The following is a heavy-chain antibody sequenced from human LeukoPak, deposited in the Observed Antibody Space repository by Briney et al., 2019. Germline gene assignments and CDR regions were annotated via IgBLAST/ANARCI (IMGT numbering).Heavy chain of an antibody. J-gene: IGHJ4*02. D-gene: IGHD3-22*01. V-gene: IGHV1-46*01. CDR3: ARIPDGYYDSSGYPTNDY. CDR1: GYTFTSYY. Sequence: ASVKVSCKASGYTFTSYYMHWVRQAPGQGLGWMGIINPSGGSTSYAQKFQGRVTMTRDTSTSTVYMELSSLRSEDTAVYYCARIPDGYYDSSGYPTNDYWGQGTLVTVSS. CDR2: INPSGGST.